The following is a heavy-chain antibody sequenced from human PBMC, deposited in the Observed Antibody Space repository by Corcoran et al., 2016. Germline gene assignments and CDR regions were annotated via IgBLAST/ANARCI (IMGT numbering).Heavy chain of an antibody. CDR3: ARDDGDFMTTVTTDYYYYYGMDV. Sequence: QVQLVESGGGVAQPGRSLRLSCAASGFTFSSYGMHWVRQAPGKGLEWVAVIWYDGSNKYYTDSVKGRFTISRDNSKNTLYLQMNSLRAEDTAVYYCARDDGDFMTTVTTDYYYYYGMDVWGQGTTVTVSS. D-gene: IGHD4-4*01. CDR1: GFTFSSYG. V-gene: IGHV3-33*01. J-gene: IGHJ6*02. CDR2: IWYDGSNK.